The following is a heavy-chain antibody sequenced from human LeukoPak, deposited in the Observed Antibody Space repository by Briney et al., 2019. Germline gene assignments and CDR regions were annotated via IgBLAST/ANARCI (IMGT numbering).Heavy chain of an antibody. CDR2: INPDSGGT. V-gene: IGHV1-2*02. CDR3: ARLYYYYYYIDV. CDR1: GYTFTAYY. Sequence: ASVKVSCKASGYTFTAYYMHWVRQAPGQGLEWMGWINPDSGGTNYAQKFQGRVTMTRDTSINTAYMELSRLSSDDTAVYYCARLYYYYYYIDVWGKGTTVTVSS. J-gene: IGHJ6*03.